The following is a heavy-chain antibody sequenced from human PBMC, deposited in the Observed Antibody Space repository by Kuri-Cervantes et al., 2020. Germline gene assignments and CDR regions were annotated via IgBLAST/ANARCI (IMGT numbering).Heavy chain of an antibody. CDR3: ARDYGGNSLLTFLDY. D-gene: IGHD4-23*01. V-gene: IGHV4-39*02. CDR1: GGSISSSSYY. Sequence: SETLSLTCTVSGGSISSSSYYWGWIRQPPGKGLEWIGSIYYSGSTYYNPSLESRVTISVDTSKNQFSLKLSSVTAADTAVYYCARDYGGNSLLTFLDYWGQGTLVTVSS. CDR2: IYYSGST. J-gene: IGHJ4*02.